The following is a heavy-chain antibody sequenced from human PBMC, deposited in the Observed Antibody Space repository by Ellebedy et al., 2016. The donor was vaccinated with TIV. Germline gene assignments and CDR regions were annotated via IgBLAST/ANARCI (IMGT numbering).Heavy chain of an antibody. CDR3: ARTVVAANNWFDP. Sequence: MPSETLSLTCTVSGDPTNDYCWSWIRQPPGKGLEYIGYIYYRGRTKSNLSLKSRVTISVDTSKNKFSLKLSSVPAADTAVYYCARTVVAANNWFDPWGQGTLVTVSS. CDR1: GDPTNDYC. D-gene: IGHD2-15*01. V-gene: IGHV4-59*08. CDR2: IYYRGRT. J-gene: IGHJ5*02.